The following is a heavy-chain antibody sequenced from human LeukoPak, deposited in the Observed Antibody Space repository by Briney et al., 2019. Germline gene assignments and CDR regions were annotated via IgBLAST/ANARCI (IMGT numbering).Heavy chain of an antibody. D-gene: IGHD5-12*01. Sequence: PGRSLRLSCTASGSTSGDDALNWFRQAPGKGLEWVGFIRSKTYGGTTEYAASVKGRFTISRDDSKSIAYLQMNSLKTEDTAVYYCAAVATTSWAFDIWGQGTMVTVSS. CDR1: GSTSGDDA. CDR3: AAVATTSWAFDI. V-gene: IGHV3-49*03. CDR2: IRSKTYGGTT. J-gene: IGHJ3*02.